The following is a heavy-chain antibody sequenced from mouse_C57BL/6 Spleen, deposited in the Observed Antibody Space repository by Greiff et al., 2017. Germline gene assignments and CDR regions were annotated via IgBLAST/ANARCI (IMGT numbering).Heavy chain of an antibody. CDR3: ARGGGYYARDY. CDR1: GYSFTGYY. D-gene: IGHD1-1*02. J-gene: IGHJ4*01. CDR2: INPSTGGT. Sequence: VQLQQSGPELVKPGASVKISCKASGYSFTGYYMNWVKQSPEKSLEWIGEINPSTGGTTYNQKFKAKATLTVDKSSSTAYMQLKSLTSEDSAVYYCARGGGYYARDYWGQGTSVTVSS. V-gene: IGHV1-42*01.